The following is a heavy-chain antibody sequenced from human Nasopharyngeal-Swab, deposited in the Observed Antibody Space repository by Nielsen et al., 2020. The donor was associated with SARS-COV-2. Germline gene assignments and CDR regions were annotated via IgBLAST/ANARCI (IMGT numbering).Heavy chain of an antibody. J-gene: IGHJ6*03. CDR3: ARGPDRNYDFWSGYYTPSSYYYYYMDV. D-gene: IGHD3-3*01. Sequence: WIRQPPGKGLEWIGYIYYSGSTNYNPSLKSRVTISVDTSKNQLSLKLSSVTAADTAVYYCARGPDRNYDFWSGYYTPSSYYYYYMDVWGKGTTVPSP. CDR2: IYYSGST. V-gene: IGHV4-59*01.